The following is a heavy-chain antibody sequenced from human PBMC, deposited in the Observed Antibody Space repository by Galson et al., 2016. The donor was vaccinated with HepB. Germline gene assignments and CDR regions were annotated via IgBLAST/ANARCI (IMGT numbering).Heavy chain of an antibody. Sequence: VKVSCKASGGTFARYAISWVRQAPGQGLEWMGGIIPVFGTAKYAQKFQGRVTITADESTSTAYMELSSPRSEDTAVYYCARETIYDSSGYYLDYWGQGTLVTVSS. D-gene: IGHD3-22*01. CDR3: ARETIYDSSGYYLDY. CDR2: IIPVFGTA. V-gene: IGHV1-69*13. CDR1: GGTFARYA. J-gene: IGHJ4*02.